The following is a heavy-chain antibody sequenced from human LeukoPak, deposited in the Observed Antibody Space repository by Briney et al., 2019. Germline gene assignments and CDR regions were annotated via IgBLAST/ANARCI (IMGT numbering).Heavy chain of an antibody. Sequence: GGSLRLSCAASGFTFSTYGMSWVRQAPGKGLEWVSAISGSGSSTYYADSVKGRFTISRDNSKNMLYLQIKSLGAEDTAIYYCAKLDGSGAGSSRPPIDYWGQGSLVTVSS. D-gene: IGHD3-10*01. CDR1: GFTFSTYG. CDR2: ISGSGSST. J-gene: IGHJ4*02. CDR3: AKLDGSGAGSSRPPIDY. V-gene: IGHV3-23*01.